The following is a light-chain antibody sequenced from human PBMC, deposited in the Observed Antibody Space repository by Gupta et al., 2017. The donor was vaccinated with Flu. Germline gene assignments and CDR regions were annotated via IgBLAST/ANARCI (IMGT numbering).Light chain of an antibody. V-gene: IGLV1-44*01. CDR2: YYD. Sequence: ATSTCSGRDSDVGGNNVYWYQPLPGTAPKLLIYYYDWRASGVPARVSGSKSGTSASLPISGLQAEDEADYYCAAWDTSRNVVVFGGGTKLTVL. J-gene: IGLJ2*01. CDR3: AAWDTSRNVVV. CDR1: DSDVGGNN.